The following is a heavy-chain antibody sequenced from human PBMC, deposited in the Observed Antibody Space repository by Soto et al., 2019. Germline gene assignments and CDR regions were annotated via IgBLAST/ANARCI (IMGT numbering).Heavy chain of an antibody. V-gene: IGHV3-33*01. CDR3: ARDPNYGSGSYSAFDP. J-gene: IGHJ5*02. CDR2: IWYDGSNK. CDR1: GFTFSSYG. Sequence: GGSLRLSCAASGFTFSSYGMHWVRQAPGKGLEWVAVIWYDGSNKYYADSVKGRFTISRDNSENTLYLQMNSLRAEDTAVYYWARDPNYGSGSYSAFDPWGQGTLVTVSS. D-gene: IGHD3-10*01.